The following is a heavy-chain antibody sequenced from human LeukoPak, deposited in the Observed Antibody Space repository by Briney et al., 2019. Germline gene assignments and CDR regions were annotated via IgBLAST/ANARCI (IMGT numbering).Heavy chain of an antibody. CDR3: ARVAVALLWFGELLAKGWFDP. CDR2: INHSGST. J-gene: IGHJ5*02. Sequence: PSETLSLTCAVYGGSFSGYYWSWIRQPPGKGLEWIGEINHSGSTNYNPSPKSRVTISVDTSKNQFSLKLSSVTAADTAVYYCARVAVALLWFGELLAKGWFDPWGQGTLVTVSS. V-gene: IGHV4-34*01. CDR1: GGSFSGYY. D-gene: IGHD3-10*01.